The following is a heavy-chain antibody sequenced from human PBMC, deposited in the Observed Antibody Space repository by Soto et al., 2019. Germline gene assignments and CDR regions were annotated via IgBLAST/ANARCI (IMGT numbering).Heavy chain of an antibody. D-gene: IGHD2-2*01. V-gene: IGHV1-18*04. CDR2: ISAYNGNT. Sequence: VASLKAPCKASGYTFTSYGISWVRQAPGQGLEWMGWISAYNGNTNYAQKLQGRVTMTTDTSTSTAYMGLRSLRSDDTAVYYCARGQPSYYFDYWGQGTMVTVYS. J-gene: IGHJ4*02. CDR1: GYTFTSYG. CDR3: ARGQPSYYFDY.